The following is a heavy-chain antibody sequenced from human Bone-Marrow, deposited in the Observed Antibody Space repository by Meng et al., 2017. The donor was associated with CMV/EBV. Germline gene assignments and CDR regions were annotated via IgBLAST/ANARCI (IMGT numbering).Heavy chain of an antibody. D-gene: IGHD3-10*01. J-gene: IGHJ5*01. CDR3: ARDSGVDRDFWFDP. Sequence: SETLSLTCTVSGGSISSYYWSWIRQPPGKGLEWIGYIYYSGSTNYNPSLKSRVTISVDTSKNQFSLKLSSVTAADTAVYYCARDSGVDRDFWFDPWGQGTVVTVSS. CDR2: IYYSGST. V-gene: IGHV4-59*01. CDR1: GGSISSYY.